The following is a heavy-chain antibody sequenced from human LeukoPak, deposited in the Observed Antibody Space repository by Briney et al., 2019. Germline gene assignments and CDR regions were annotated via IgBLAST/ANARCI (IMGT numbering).Heavy chain of an antibody. Sequence: SETLSLTCTVSGGSTSRYYWSWIRQPPGKRLEWIGCIFYSGSTSYNPSLKSRVTVSVDSSKNQFSLKLSSVTAADTAVYYCARHPGEYDAFDIWGQGTMVTVSS. CDR1: GGSTSRYY. CDR3: ARHPGEYDAFDI. D-gene: IGHD7-27*01. J-gene: IGHJ3*02. CDR2: IFYSGST. V-gene: IGHV4-59*08.